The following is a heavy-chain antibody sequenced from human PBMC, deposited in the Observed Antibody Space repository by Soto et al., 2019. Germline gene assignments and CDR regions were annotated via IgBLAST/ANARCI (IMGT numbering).Heavy chain of an antibody. CDR1: GYNFINYW. D-gene: IGHD3-22*01. CDR3: SRHPFGDTMSWFDP. J-gene: IGHJ5*02. Sequence: GESLKISCKGSGYNFINYWISWVRQMPVKGLEWMGRIGPSDSYTNYSPAFQGRVTISADKSISTAYLQWSSLKASDTAMYYCSRHPFGDTMSWFDPWGQGTLVTVSS. CDR2: IGPSDSYT. V-gene: IGHV5-10-1*01.